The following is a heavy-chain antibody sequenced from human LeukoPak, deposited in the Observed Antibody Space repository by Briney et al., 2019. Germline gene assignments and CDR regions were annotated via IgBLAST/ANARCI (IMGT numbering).Heavy chain of an antibody. CDR3: AKVYCTNGVCYTRGYYFDY. CDR2: ISGSGGST. CDR1: GFTFSSYA. Sequence: PGGSLRLSCAASGFTFSSYAMSWVRQAPGKGLEWVSAISGSGGSTYYADSVKGRFTISRDNSKNTLYLQMNSLRAEDTAVYYCAKVYCTNGVCYTRGYYFDYWGQGTLVTVSS. V-gene: IGHV3-23*01. D-gene: IGHD2-8*01. J-gene: IGHJ4*02.